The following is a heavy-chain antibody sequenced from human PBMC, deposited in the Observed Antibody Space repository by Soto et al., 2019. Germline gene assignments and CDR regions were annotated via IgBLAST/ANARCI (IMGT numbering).Heavy chain of an antibody. V-gene: IGHV1-69*13. J-gene: IGHJ5*02. D-gene: IGHD3-22*01. CDR2: IIPIFGTA. Sequence: SVKVSCKASGGTFSSYAIRWVRQAPGQGLEWMGGIIPIFGTANYAQKFQGRVTITADESTSTAYMELSSLRSEDTAVYYCALRQDYDSSGYPNWFDPWGQGTLVTVSS. CDR1: GGTFSSYA. CDR3: ALRQDYDSSGYPNWFDP.